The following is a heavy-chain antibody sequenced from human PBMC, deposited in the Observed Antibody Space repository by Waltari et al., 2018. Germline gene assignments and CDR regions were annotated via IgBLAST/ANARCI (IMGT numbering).Heavy chain of an antibody. J-gene: IGHJ4*02. CDR2: IYTSGST. V-gene: IGHV4-61*02. CDR3: ARMTRTYDFWSGYNY. CDR1: GGSISSGSYY. D-gene: IGHD3-3*01. Sequence: QVQLQESGPGLVKPSQTLSLTCTVSGGSISSGSYYWSWIWQPAGKGLEWIGRIYTSGSTNYNPSLKSRVTISVDTSKNQFSLKLGSVTAADTAVYYCARMTRTYDFWSGYNYWGQGTLVTVSS.